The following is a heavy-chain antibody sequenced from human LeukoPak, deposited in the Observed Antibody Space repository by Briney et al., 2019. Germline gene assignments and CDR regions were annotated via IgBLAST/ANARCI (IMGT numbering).Heavy chain of an antibody. D-gene: IGHD3-3*01. Sequence: GGSLRPYGAASGFTFSSYAMSWDRQAPGKGLKWFSAISGSGGSTYYADSVKGPITIPRDNSKNNLYLQMNSLRAEDTAVYYCAKDLESDFWSGYSPSLFDYWGQGTLVTVSS. CDR1: GFTFSSYA. V-gene: IGHV3-23*01. CDR3: AKDLESDFWSGYSPSLFDY. CDR2: ISGSGGST. J-gene: IGHJ4*02.